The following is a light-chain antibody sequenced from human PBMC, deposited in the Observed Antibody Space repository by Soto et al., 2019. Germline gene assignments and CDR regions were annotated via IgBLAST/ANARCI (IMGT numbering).Light chain of an antibody. Sequence: QAVVTQPASVSGSPGQSITISCTGTSSDLGGYNYVSWYQQHPGKAPKVMIYEVSNRPSGVSNRFSGSKSGNTASLTISGLQAEDEADYYCSSYTSSSTLVFGGGTKVTVL. CDR1: SSDLGGYNY. CDR2: EVS. CDR3: SSYTSSSTLV. V-gene: IGLV2-14*01. J-gene: IGLJ2*01.